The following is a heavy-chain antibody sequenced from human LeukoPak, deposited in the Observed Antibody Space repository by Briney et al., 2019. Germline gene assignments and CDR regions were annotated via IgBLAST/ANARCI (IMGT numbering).Heavy chain of an antibody. CDR3: AKEALAYSSSWWGETFNFDY. J-gene: IGHJ4*02. CDR1: GFTFDDYA. V-gene: IGHV3-43*02. CDR2: ISGDGGST. Sequence: GGSLRLSCAASGFTFDDYAMHWVRQAPGKGLEWVSLISGDGGSTYYADSVKGRFTISRDNSKNSLYLQMNSLRTEDTALYYCAKEALAYSSSWWGETFNFDYWGQGTLVTVSS. D-gene: IGHD6-13*01.